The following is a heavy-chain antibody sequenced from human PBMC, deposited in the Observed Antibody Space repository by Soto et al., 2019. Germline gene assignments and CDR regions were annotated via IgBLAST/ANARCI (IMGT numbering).Heavy chain of an antibody. CDR2: IYYSGRT. J-gene: IGHJ5*02. CDR1: GGSISSSSYY. Sequence: QLQLQESGPGLVKPSETLSLTCTVSGGSISSSSYYWGWIRQPPGEGLEWIGGIYYSGRTYYNPSLKSRVTISVDTSKNQFSLKLSSVTAADTAVYYCARLPHRITIFGVVITKNWFDPWGQGTLVTVSS. CDR3: ARLPHRITIFGVVITKNWFDP. D-gene: IGHD3-3*01. V-gene: IGHV4-39*01.